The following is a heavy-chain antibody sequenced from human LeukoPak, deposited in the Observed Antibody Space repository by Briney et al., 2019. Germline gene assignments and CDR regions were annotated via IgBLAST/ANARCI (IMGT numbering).Heavy chain of an antibody. CDR1: GFTFSDYY. CDR2: IKQDGNEK. J-gene: IGHJ4*02. V-gene: IGHV3-7*01. CDR3: ARVRGEGNYGSGRQL. Sequence: PGGSLRLSCAASGFTFSDYYMSWIRQAPGKGLEWVANIKQDGNEKDYVDSVKGRFAISRDNAKNSLYLQMNSLRAVDTAMYYCARVRGEGNYGSGRQLWGQGTLFTVSS. D-gene: IGHD3-10*01.